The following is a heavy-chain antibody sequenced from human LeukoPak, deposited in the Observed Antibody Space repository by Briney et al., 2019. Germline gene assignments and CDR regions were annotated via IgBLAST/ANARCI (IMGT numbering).Heavy chain of an antibody. D-gene: IGHD1-26*01. J-gene: IGHJ5*02. CDR1: GGSISSGGYS. Sequence: SETLSLTCAVSGGSISSGGYSWSWIRQPPGKGLEWIVYIYHSQTTYYTPSLKSRVTISVDRSKNQFSLKPSSVTAADTAVYYRASSGSRAANWFDPWGQGTLVTVSS. CDR2: IYHSQTT. V-gene: IGHV4-30-2*01. CDR3: ASSGSRAANWFDP.